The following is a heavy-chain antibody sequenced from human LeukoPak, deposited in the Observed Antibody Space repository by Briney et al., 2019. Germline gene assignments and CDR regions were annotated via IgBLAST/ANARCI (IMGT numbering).Heavy chain of an antibody. V-gene: IGHV4-34*01. CDR2: INHSGST. D-gene: IGHD2-15*01. J-gene: IGHJ6*02. Sequence: PAETLSLTCAVYGGSFSGYYWSWIRQPPGKGLEWIGEINHSGSTNYNPSLKSRVNISVDTSKNQFSLQLSSVTAADTAVYYCARGSNRPRWYYYYYYGMDVWGQGTTVTVSS. CDR3: ARGSNRPRWYYYYYYGMDV. CDR1: GGSFSGYY.